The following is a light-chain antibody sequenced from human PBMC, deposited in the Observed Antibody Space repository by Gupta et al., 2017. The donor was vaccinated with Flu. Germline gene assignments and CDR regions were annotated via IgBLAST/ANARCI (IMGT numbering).Light chain of an antibody. Sequence: PGERATLSCRASQSVRSNLAWYQQKPGQVPRLLIYGASTRATGIPARFSGSGSGTEFTLTISSLQSEDFAVYYCQQYNNWWSFGQGTKVEIK. CDR3: QQYNNWWS. CDR1: QSVRSN. J-gene: IGKJ1*01. CDR2: GAS. V-gene: IGKV3-15*01.